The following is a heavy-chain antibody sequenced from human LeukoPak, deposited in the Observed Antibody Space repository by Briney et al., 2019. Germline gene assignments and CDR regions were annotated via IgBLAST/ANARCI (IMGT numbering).Heavy chain of an antibody. CDR3: ARDSSSIAARRPTGAFDI. V-gene: IGHV4-4*07. D-gene: IGHD6-6*01. J-gene: IGHJ3*02. CDR2: IYTSGST. Sequence: SETLSLTCTVSGGSISSFYWSWIRQPAGKGLEWIGRIYTSGSTNYNPSLKSRVTISVDTSKNQFSLKLSSVTAADTAVYYCARDSSSIAARRPTGAFDIWGQGTMVTVSS. CDR1: GGSISSFY.